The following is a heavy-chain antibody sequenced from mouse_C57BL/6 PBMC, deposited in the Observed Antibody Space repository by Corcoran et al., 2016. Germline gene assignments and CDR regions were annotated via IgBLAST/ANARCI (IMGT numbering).Heavy chain of an antibody. CDR3: ARSDGYYWYFDV. V-gene: IGHV9-3*01. D-gene: IGHD2-3*01. J-gene: IGHJ1*03. CDR1: GYTFTTYG. Sequence: QSQLVQSGPELKKPGETVKISCKASGYTFTTYGMIWVKQAPGKGLKRMGWINTYSGVPTYADDFKGRFAFSLETSASTAYLQINNLKNEDTATYFCARSDGYYWYFDVWGTGTTVNVSS. CDR2: INTYSGVP.